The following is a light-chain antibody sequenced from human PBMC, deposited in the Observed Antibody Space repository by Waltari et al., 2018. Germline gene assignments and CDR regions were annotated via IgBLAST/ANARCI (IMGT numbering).Light chain of an antibody. CDR1: QGIGSA. J-gene: IGKJ4*01. Sequence: AIQLTQAQSFLDASVGDRVTITCRASQGIGSALAWYQQKTGKAPQLLIYDATSEQSGVPSRFSGSGSRTDFTLTISSLQPEDFATYYCQQYDNYPLTFGGGTKVAIK. V-gene: IGKV1D-13*01. CDR2: DAT. CDR3: QQYDNYPLT.